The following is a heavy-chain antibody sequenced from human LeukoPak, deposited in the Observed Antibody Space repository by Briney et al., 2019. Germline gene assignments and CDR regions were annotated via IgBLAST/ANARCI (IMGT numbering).Heavy chain of an antibody. Sequence: SQTLSLTCAVSGDSVSNKNAAWNWLRQSPSRGLEWLGRTYYRSEWHTDYAFSVKGRITINADTSKNQFSLQLGYVTPEDTAVYYCASGWALSWGQGTLVTVSS. CDR2: TYYRSEWHT. D-gene: IGHD1-26*01. CDR3: ASGWALS. CDR1: GDSVSNKNAA. J-gene: IGHJ5*02. V-gene: IGHV6-1*01.